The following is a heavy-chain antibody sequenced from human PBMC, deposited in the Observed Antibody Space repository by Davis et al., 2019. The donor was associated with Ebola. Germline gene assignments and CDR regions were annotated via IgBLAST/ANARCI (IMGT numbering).Heavy chain of an antibody. Sequence: GSLRLSCAASGFTFSGSAMHWVRQASGKGLEWVGRIRSKANSYATAYAASVKGRFTISRDDSKNTAYLQMNSLKTEDTAVYYCTSTAGTELDYWGQGTLVTVSS. J-gene: IGHJ4*02. CDR2: IRSKANSYAT. V-gene: IGHV3-73*01. D-gene: IGHD6-13*01. CDR1: GFTFSGSA. CDR3: TSTAGTELDY.